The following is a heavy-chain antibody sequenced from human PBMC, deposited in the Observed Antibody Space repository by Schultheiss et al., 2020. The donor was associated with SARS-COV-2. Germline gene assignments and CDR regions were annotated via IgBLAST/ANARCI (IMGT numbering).Heavy chain of an antibody. V-gene: IGHV4-34*01. Sequence: SETLSLTCAVYGGSFSGYYWSWIRQPPGKGLEWIGHINDSGSTNYSPSLKSRVTISVDTSKNQFSLKLSSVTAADTAVYYCAGDFWSGYYYWFDPWGQGTLVTVSS. D-gene: IGHD3-3*01. J-gene: IGHJ5*02. CDR1: GGSFSGYY. CDR2: INDSGST. CDR3: AGDFWSGYYYWFDP.